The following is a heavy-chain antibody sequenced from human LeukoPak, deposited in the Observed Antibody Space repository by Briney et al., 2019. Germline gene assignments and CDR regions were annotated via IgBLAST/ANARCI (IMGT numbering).Heavy chain of an antibody. CDR2: ISAYNGNT. V-gene: IGHV1-18*01. J-gene: IGHJ3*01. D-gene: IGHD3-22*01. CDR3: ARELNRYDSSGLAV. CDR1: GYTFTSYG. Sequence: ASVKVSCKASGYTFTSYGINWVRQAPGQGLEWMGWISAYNGNTNYAQKLQGRVTMTTDTSTSTAYMELRSLRSDDTAVYYCARELNRYDSSGLAVWGQGTMVTASS.